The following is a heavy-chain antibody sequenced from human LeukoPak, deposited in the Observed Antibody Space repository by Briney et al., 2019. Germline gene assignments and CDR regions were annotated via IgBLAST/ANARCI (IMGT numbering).Heavy chain of an antibody. D-gene: IGHD4-17*01. CDR3: ARDHYGDYVGYYYYGMDV. CDR2: ISAYNGKT. Sequence: GSVRVSCKASGYTFTNYGISWVRQAPGQGVEWMGWISAYNGKTNYAQRLQGRVTITTDTSTSTAYMELRSLRSDDTAVYYCARDHYGDYVGYYYYGMDVWGQGTTVTVSS. J-gene: IGHJ6*02. V-gene: IGHV1-18*01. CDR1: GYTFTNYG.